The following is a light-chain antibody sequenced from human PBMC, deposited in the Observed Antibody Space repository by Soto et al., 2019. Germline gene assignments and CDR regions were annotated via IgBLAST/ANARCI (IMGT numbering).Light chain of an antibody. V-gene: IGKV1-12*01. Sequence: DILMTQYPSSVSASVGDRVSINCRASQGISSWLAWYQQKPGKAPKLLISYASTLQSGVPSRFTGSGSGTNFTLTINSLRAEDFATYYCQQANSFPHTFGQGTKVDIK. J-gene: IGKJ2*01. CDR2: YAS. CDR1: QGISSW. CDR3: QQANSFPHT.